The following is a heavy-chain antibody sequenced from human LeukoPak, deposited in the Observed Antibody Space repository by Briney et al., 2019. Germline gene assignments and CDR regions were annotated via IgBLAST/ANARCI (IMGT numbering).Heavy chain of an antibody. J-gene: IGHJ6*02. V-gene: IGHV3-7*03. CDR1: AFIFSGHW. CDR3: AKGIKGSYCGGDCYLPYYYYGLDV. Sequence: QPGGSLRLSCEGSAFIFSGHWMNWVRQTPGKGLEWVASIKEDGSERQYVDSVKGRFSISRDNTKGSLFLQLNSLRAEDTAVYYCAKGIKGSYCGGDCYLPYYYYGLDVWGQGTTVTVSS. CDR2: IKEDGSER. D-gene: IGHD2-21*02.